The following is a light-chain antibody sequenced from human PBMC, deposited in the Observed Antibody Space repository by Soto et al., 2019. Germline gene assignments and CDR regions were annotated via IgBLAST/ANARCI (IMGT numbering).Light chain of an antibody. J-gene: IGKJ1*01. V-gene: IGKV3-15*01. CDR2: GAS. CDR3: PQHNNWPWT. CDR1: ESIGSN. Sequence: MTRSGSTVSVSPQEGATLACGGQESIGSNLAWYQQKPGQTPRLLIYGASTRATGIPARFSGSGSGTEFTLTISSLQSEDFAVYYCPQHNNWPWTFGQGTKVDIK.